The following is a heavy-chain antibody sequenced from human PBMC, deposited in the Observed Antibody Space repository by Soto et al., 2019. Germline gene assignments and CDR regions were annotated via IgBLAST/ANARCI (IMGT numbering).Heavy chain of an antibody. CDR2: IYPGDSDT. V-gene: IGHV5-51*01. D-gene: IGHD4-4*01. CDR3: ARHSSNFRYYSYGMDG. J-gene: IGHJ6*01. Sequence: GESLKISCKGSGYTFTDYWIGWVRQLPGKGLEWMGIIYPGDSDTRYSPSFQGHVTITVDKSTSTAYLPWNTLKASDTAMYYCARHSSNFRYYSYGMDGWGQATTVTVSS. CDR1: GYTFTDYW.